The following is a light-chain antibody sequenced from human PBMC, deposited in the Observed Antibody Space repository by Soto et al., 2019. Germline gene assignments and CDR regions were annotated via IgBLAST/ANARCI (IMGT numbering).Light chain of an antibody. J-gene: IGKJ2*01. CDR3: QQYNSYSPYT. CDR2: DAS. CDR1: QSISSW. V-gene: IGKV1-5*01. Sequence: DIQMTQSPSTLSASVGDRVTITSRASQSISSWVAWYQQKPGKAPKLLCYDASSLESGVPSRFSGSGSGTEFTLTISSLQPDDFATYYCQQYNSYSPYTFGQGTKLEIK.